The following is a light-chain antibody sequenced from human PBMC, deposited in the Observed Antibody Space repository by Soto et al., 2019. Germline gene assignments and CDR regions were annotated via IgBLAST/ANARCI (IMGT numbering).Light chain of an antibody. J-gene: IGKJ1*01. CDR2: AAS. CDR3: QQFGNSPQT. V-gene: IGKV3-20*01. Sequence: EIVLTQSPGTLSLSAGERATLSCRASQSVNSNYFAWYQQKPGQPPRLLIYAASSRATGIPDRFSGSGSGTDFTLTIKRLEPEDFAVYYCQQFGNSPQTFGQGTKVEIK. CDR1: QSVNSNY.